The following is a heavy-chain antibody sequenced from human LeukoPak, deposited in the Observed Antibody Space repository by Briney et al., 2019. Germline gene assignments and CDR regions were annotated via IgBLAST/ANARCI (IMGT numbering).Heavy chain of an antibody. CDR3: AREGNGYNWFDP. V-gene: IGHV4-30-4*01. J-gene: IGHJ5*02. D-gene: IGHD6-25*01. CDR2: FYYSGST. Sequence: SETLSLTCTVSGGSISSGDYYWSWIRQPPGKGLEWIGYFYYSGSTNYNPSLKSRVTISVDTSKNQFSLKLSSVTAADTAVYYCAREGNGYNWFDPWGQGTLVTVSS. CDR1: GGSISSGDYY.